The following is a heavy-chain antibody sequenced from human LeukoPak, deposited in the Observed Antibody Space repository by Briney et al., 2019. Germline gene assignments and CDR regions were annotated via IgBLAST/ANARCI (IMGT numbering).Heavy chain of an antibody. Sequence: ASVKVSCKASGYTFTKYAITWVRQAPGQGPEWMGRISVHNGNTNYAQKYQGRVTLTTDTSTSTDYMELRSLRSDDTAVYYCARGGYYDILTGYETADVFDIWGQGTMVTVSP. CDR1: GYTFTKYA. V-gene: IGHV1-18*01. J-gene: IGHJ3*02. CDR2: ISVHNGNT. CDR3: ARGGYYDILTGYETADVFDI. D-gene: IGHD3-9*01.